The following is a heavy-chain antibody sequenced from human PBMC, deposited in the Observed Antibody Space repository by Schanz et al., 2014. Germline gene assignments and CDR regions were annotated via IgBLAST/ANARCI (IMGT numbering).Heavy chain of an antibody. CDR3: ATDGGRDGYNLAFDV. CDR1: GFTVNTNY. Sequence: EVQLVESGGGLIQPGGSLRLSCAVSGFTVNTNYMSWVRQAPAKGHKWIARMYINRGSTQYADSVKGRFIISRDSSKNTLLLQMNSLRAEDTAVYFCATDGGRDGYNLAFDVWGRGTLVTVSS. D-gene: IGHD5-12*01. CDR2: MYINRGST. V-gene: IGHV3-53*01. J-gene: IGHJ3*01.